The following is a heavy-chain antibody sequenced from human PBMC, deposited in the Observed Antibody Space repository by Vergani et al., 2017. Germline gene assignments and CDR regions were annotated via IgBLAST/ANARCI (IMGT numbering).Heavy chain of an antibody. J-gene: IGHJ4*02. Sequence: EVQLLESGGGLVQPGGSLRLSCAASGLSFSDYAMSWVRQAPGKGLEWVAAISGSGSTTYYAVSGKGRFTVSRDNSKNTLFLQMNSLRAEDTAVYYCAKKGFCVTSSCYTTPMDTLQYWGQGALVTVSS. CDR2: ISGSGSTT. CDR1: GLSFSDYA. CDR3: AKKGFCVTSSCYTTPMDTLQY. V-gene: IGHV3-23*01. D-gene: IGHD2-2*01.